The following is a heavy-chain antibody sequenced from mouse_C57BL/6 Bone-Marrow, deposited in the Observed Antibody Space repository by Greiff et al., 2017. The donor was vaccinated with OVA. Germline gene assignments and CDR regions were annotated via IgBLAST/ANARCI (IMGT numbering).Heavy chain of an antibody. CDR1: GFNIKNTY. D-gene: IGHD2-4*01. CDR2: IDPANGNT. J-gene: IGHJ2*01. Sequence: EVQLVESVAELVRPGASVKLSCTASGFNIKNTYMHWVKQRPEQGLEWIGRIDPANGNTKYAPKFQGKATITADTSSNTAYLQLSSLTSEDTAIYYCAIRRLQQGYYFDYWGQGTTLTVSS. CDR3: AIRRLQQGYYFDY. V-gene: IGHV14-3*01.